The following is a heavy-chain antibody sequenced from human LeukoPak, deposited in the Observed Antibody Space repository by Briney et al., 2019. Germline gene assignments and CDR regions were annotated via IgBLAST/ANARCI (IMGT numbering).Heavy chain of an antibody. V-gene: IGHV3-30*18. CDR3: ANNGDSSSWYYFDY. CDR2: ISYDGSNK. D-gene: IGHD6-13*01. Sequence: GGSLRLSCAASGFTFSSYGMHWVRQAPGKGLEWVAVISYDGSNKYYADSVKGRFTISRDNSKNTLYLQMNSLRAEDTAVYYCANNGDSSSWYYFDYWGQETLVTVSS. J-gene: IGHJ4*02. CDR1: GFTFSSYG.